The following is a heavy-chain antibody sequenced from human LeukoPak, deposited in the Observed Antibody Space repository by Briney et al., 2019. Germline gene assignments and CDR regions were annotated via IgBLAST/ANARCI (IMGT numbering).Heavy chain of an antibody. V-gene: IGHV4-61*02. D-gene: IGHD3-10*01. Sequence: SETLSLTCTVSGGSISSGSYYWSWIRQPAGKGLEWIGRIYTSGSTNYNPSLKSRVTISVDTSKNQFSLKLSSVTAADTAVYYCARFLMVRGVIIRSHTGWFDPWGQGTLVTVSS. J-gene: IGHJ5*02. CDR1: GGSISSGSYY. CDR2: IYTSGST. CDR3: ARFLMVRGVIIRSHTGWFDP.